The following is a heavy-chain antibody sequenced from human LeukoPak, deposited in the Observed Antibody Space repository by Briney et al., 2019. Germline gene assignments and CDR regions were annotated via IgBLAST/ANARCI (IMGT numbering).Heavy chain of an antibody. CDR3: ARGSAVTGVH. V-gene: IGHV3-74*01. CDR2: INSDGSTT. D-gene: IGHD1-14*01. Sequence: GGSLRLSCADSGFTFSSYWMHWVRQAPGKGLVWISRINSDGSTTNYADSVKGRFTISRDNAKNTLYLQMNGLRAEDTAMYYCARGSAVTGVHWGQGTLVTVSS. CDR1: GFTFSSYW. J-gene: IGHJ4*02.